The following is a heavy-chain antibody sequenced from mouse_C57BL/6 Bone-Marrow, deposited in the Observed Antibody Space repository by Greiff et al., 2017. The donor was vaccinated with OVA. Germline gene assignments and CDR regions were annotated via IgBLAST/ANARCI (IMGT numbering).Heavy chain of an antibody. CDR3: ERGSWVPDY. CDR1: GYTFTSYW. Sequence: QVQLQQPGAELVRPGSSVKLSCKASGYTFTSYWMDWVKQRPGQGLEWIGNIYPSDSETHYNQKFKDKATLTVDKSSSTAYMQLSSLTSEDSAVYSCERGSWVPDYWGQGTTLTVSS. V-gene: IGHV1-61*01. CDR2: IYPSDSET. J-gene: IGHJ2*01. D-gene: IGHD4-1*01.